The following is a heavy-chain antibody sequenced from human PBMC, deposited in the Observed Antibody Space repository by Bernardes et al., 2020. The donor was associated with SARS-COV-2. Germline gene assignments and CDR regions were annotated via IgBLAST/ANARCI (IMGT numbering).Heavy chain of an antibody. D-gene: IGHD1-26*01. CDR1: GFPFSSFW. J-gene: IGHJ3*02. CDR3: ARGAYSLNKSGPRSVFDI. CDR2: FNGDVTST. Sequence: GVLRPSSSVSGFPFSSFWMTPIPPAPGNGLVWVPRFNGDVTSTSYAAPAKARFTIPRDNAKNTLNLQMNSLSAEDTAVYYCARGAYSLNKSGPRSVFDIWGQATMVTVSS. V-gene: IGHV3-74*01.